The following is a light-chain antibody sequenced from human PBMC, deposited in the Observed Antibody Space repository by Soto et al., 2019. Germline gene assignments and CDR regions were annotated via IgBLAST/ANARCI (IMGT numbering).Light chain of an antibody. V-gene: IGKV3-11*01. Sequence: EIVLTQSTATLSLSPGERATLYCRASPSVTNFLAWYQQKPGQAPRLLIYGAFNRATGIPARFSGSGSGTDFTLTISSLEPEDFAVYYCQQRNIWPPVTFGQGTRLEIK. CDR2: GAF. CDR1: PSVTNF. CDR3: QQRNIWPPVT. J-gene: IGKJ5*01.